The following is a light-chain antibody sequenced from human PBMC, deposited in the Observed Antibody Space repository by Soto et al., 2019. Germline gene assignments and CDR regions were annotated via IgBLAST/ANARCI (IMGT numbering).Light chain of an antibody. CDR1: TSDY. CDR3: TSYTNTNTYV. Sequence: QSALTLPASVSGSPGQSITISCTETTSDYVSWYQQHPGKAPKLLLYDVTHRPSGVSDRFYGSKSGNTASLTISGLQADDEAEYYCTSYTNTNTYVCGRGTKLPVL. J-gene: IGLJ1*01. V-gene: IGLV2-14*03. CDR2: DVT.